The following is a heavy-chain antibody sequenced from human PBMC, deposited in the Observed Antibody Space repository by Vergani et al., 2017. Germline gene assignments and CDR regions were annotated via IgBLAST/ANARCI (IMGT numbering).Heavy chain of an antibody. D-gene: IGHD4-17*01. Sequence: QVQLVQSGAEVKKPGASVKVSCKASGYTFTSYYMHWVRQAPGQGLEWMGRIIPIFGTANYAQKFQGRVTITADESTSTAYMELSSLRSEDTAVYYCARPRDTTGYYYGMDVWGQGTTVTVSS. CDR1: GYTFTSYY. V-gene: IGHV1-69*18. J-gene: IGHJ6*02. CDR2: IIPIFGTA. CDR3: ARPRDTTGYYYGMDV.